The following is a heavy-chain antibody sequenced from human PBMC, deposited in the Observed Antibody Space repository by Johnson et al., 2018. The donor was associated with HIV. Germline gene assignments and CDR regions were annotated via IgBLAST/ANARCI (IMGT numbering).Heavy chain of an antibody. CDR2: IYSGGST. D-gene: IGHD3-16*01. J-gene: IGHJ3*02. CDR3: ARGSRYTHDNDDVYLLQAFDI. V-gene: IGHV3-66*01. Sequence: VQLVESGGGLVQPGGSLRLSCGASGFSVSNNYMNWVRQAPGKGLEWVSVIYSGGSTYYADSVRGRFTISRDNAKNSLYLQMNTLRADDTAVYYCARGSRYTHDNDDVYLLQAFDIWGQGTMVTVSS. CDR1: GFSVSNNY.